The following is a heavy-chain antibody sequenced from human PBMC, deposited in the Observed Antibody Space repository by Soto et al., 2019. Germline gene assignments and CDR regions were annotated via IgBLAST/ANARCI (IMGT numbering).Heavy chain of an antibody. Sequence: SETLSLTCTVSGGSISSYYWSWIRQPPGKGLEWIGYIYYSGSTNYNPSLKSRVTISVDTSKNQFSLKLSSVTAADTAVYYCAREGLVATGGDYYYYYMDVWGKGTTVTVSS. CDR2: IYYSGST. CDR3: AREGLVATGGDYYYYYMDV. CDR1: GGSISSYY. J-gene: IGHJ6*03. D-gene: IGHD5-12*01. V-gene: IGHV4-59*01.